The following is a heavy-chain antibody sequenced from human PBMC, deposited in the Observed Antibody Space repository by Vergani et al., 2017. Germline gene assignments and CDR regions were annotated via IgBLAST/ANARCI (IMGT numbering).Heavy chain of an antibody. V-gene: IGHV5-10-1*01. CDR2: IDPSDSYT. J-gene: IGHJ6*02. CDR3: ARRVSRRYGEDYYYGMDV. CDR1: GYSFTSYW. D-gene: IGHD3-10*01. Sequence: EVQLVQSGAEVKKPGESLRISCKGSGYSFTSYWISWVRQMPGKGLEWMGRIDPSDSYTNYSPSFQGHVTISADKSISTAYLQWSSLKASDTAMYYCARRVSRRYGEDYYYGMDVWGQGTMVTVSS.